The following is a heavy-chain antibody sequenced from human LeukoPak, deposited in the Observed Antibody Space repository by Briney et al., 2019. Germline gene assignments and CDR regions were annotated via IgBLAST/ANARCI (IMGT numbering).Heavy chain of an antibody. Sequence: SETLSLTCTVSGGSISSYYWSWIRQPAGKGLEWIGRIYTSGSTNYNPSLKSRVTMSVETSKNQFSLKLRSVTAADTAVYYCARDGGGYYYHYMDVWAKGPRSPSP. CDR3: ARDGGGYYYHYMDV. D-gene: IGHD2-15*01. CDR2: IYTSGST. CDR1: GGSISSYY. V-gene: IGHV4-4*07. J-gene: IGHJ6*03.